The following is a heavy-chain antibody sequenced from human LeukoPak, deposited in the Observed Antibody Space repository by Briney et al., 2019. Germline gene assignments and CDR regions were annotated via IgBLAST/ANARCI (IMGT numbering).Heavy chain of an antibody. J-gene: IGHJ4*02. Sequence: SETLSLTCTVSGYSISSGYYWGWIRQPPGKGLEWIGSIYHSGSTYYNPSLKSRVTISVDTSKNQFSLKLSSVTAADTAVYYCARDARDSSSSYYFDYGGPGRLVTVSS. CDR2: IYHSGST. CDR3: ARDARDSSSSYYFDY. D-gene: IGHD6-13*01. V-gene: IGHV4-38-2*02. CDR1: GYSISSGYY.